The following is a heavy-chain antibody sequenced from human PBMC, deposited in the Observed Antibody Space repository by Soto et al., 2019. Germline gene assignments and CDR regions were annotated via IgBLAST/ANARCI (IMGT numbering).Heavy chain of an antibody. Sequence: AGGSLRLSCAASGFTFNTYWMHWVRQAPGKGLVWVSRINSDGSSTSYADSVKGRFTISRDNAKNTLHLQMNSLRAEDTAVYYCVREYCMSTSCHPRGYWGQGTLVTVSS. CDR3: VREYCMSTSCHPRGY. J-gene: IGHJ4*02. CDR2: INSDGSST. V-gene: IGHV3-74*01. D-gene: IGHD2-2*01. CDR1: GFTFNTYW.